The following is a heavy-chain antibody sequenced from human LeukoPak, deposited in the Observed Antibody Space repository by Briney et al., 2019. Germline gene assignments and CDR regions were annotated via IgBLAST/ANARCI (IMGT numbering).Heavy chain of an antibody. D-gene: IGHD2-2*01. CDR1: GGTLSSYY. CDR3: HSLALSSRDYYFDL. CDR2: IYYSGST. J-gene: IGHJ4*02. V-gene: IGHV4-59*08. Sequence: SETLSLTCTVSGGTLSSYYWRWVRQPPGKGLEWIGYIYYSGSTNYNPSLKSRVTISVDTSKNQFSLKWSSVPAADTAVYYYHSLALSSRDYYFDLWGQGTLVTVSS.